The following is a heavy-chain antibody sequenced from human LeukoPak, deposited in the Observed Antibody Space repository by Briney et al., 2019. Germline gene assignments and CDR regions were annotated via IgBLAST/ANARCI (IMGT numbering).Heavy chain of an antibody. CDR1: GYTFTSNY. CDR3: ARAPTYYYGSGSVDWFDP. J-gene: IGHJ5*02. V-gene: IGHV1-46*01. D-gene: IGHD3-10*01. Sequence: ASVKVSCKAFGYTFTSNYMHWVRQAPGQGPEWMGVISPSGGSTTYAQKFQGRVTMTRDTSTSTVYMELSSLRSEDAAVYYCARAPTYYYGSGSVDWFDPWGQGTLVTVSS. CDR2: ISPSGGST.